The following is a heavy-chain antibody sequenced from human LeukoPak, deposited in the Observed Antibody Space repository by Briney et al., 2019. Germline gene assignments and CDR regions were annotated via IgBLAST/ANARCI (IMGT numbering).Heavy chain of an antibody. J-gene: IGHJ3*02. D-gene: IGHD6-13*01. CDR1: GYTFTSYG. CDR2: ISAYSGNT. V-gene: IGHV1-18*01. Sequence: ASVKVSCKASGYTFTSYGISWVRQAPGQGLEWMGWISAYSGNTNYAQKLQGRVTMTTDTSTSTAYMELRSLRSDDTAVYYCARVGRPVSSRQPTDAFDIWGQGTMVTVSS. CDR3: ARVGRPVSSRQPTDAFDI.